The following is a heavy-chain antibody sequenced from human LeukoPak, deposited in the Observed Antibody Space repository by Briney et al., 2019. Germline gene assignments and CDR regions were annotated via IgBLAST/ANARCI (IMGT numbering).Heavy chain of an antibody. J-gene: IGHJ4*02. CDR3: ARGILWFGELLPYYFDY. V-gene: IGHV3-64*01. CDR1: GFTFSSYA. CDR2: ISSNGGST. D-gene: IGHD3-10*01. Sequence: GGSLRLSCAASGFTFSSYAMHWVRQAPGKGLEYVSAISSNGGSTYYANSVKGRFTISRDNSKNTLYLQMGSLRAEDMAVYYCARGILWFGELLPYYFDYWGQGTLVTVSS.